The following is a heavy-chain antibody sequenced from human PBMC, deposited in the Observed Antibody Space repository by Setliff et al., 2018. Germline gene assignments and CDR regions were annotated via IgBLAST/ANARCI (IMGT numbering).Heavy chain of an antibody. J-gene: IGHJ4*02. CDR1: GLSISGEYY. CDR2: IYHDGRA. Sequence: SETLSLTCAVSGLSISGEYYWGWIRQPPGGGPEWIGIIYHDGRAYYSTSLKSRVNLSLDMSKTQLSLHLNSVTAADTAVYYCMRQVGGGLWYFDYWGQGILVTVSS. CDR3: MRQVGGGLWYFDY. D-gene: IGHD2-15*01. V-gene: IGHV4-38-2*01.